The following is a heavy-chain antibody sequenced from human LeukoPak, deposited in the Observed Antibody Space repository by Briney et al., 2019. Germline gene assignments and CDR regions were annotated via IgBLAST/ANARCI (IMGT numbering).Heavy chain of an antibody. Sequence: GGSLRLSCAASGLTFSNYWIDWVRQAPGKGLEWVANIKQDGSEKDYVDSVKGRFIISRDNAKNSLYLQMNTLRADDTAVYYCARDGFGTGSNWGQGTLVTVSS. CDR1: GLTFSNYW. CDR2: IKQDGSEK. CDR3: ARDGFGTGSN. V-gene: IGHV3-7*03. J-gene: IGHJ4*02. D-gene: IGHD3-16*01.